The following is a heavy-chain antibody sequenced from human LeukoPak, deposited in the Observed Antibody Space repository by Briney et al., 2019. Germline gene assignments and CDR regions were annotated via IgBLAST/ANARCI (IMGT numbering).Heavy chain of an antibody. D-gene: IGHD6-19*01. CDR3: ARRYSSGWYDHYYYGMDV. J-gene: IGHJ6*02. CDR1: GYSFTSYW. Sequence: GESLKISCKGSGYSFTSYWISWVRQMPGKGLEWMGRIDPSDSYTNYSPSFQGHVTISADKSISTAYLQWSSLKASDTAMYCCARRYSSGWYDHYYYGMDVWGQGTTVTVSS. V-gene: IGHV5-10-1*01. CDR2: IDPSDSYT.